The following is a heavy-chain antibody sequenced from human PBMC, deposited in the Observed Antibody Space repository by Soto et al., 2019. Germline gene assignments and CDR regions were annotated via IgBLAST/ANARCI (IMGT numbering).Heavy chain of an antibody. V-gene: IGHV3-64*02. CDR1: GFTFSSYA. Sequence: GGSLRLSCAASGFTFSSYAMHWVRQAPGKGLEYVSAISSNGGSTYYADSVKGRFTISRDNSKNTLYLQMGGLRAEDMAVYYCARGYYDFWSGWLDYWGQGTLVTVSS. J-gene: IGHJ4*02. D-gene: IGHD3-3*01. CDR2: ISSNGGST. CDR3: ARGYYDFWSGWLDY.